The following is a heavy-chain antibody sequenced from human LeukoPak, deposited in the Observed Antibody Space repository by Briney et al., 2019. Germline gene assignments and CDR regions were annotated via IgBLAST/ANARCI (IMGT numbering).Heavy chain of an antibody. J-gene: IGHJ4*02. CDR3: ARDGARGWELDY. CDR1: GFTFSSYE. CDR2: ISSSGSST. V-gene: IGHV3-48*03. Sequence: GGSLRLSCAAAGFTFSSYEINWVRQAPGKGLEWVSYISSSGSSTHYGESVKGRLTSSRDNAKNAAYLQMNSLRAEDTAVYYCARDGARGWELDYWGQGILVTVSS. D-gene: IGHD4-23*01.